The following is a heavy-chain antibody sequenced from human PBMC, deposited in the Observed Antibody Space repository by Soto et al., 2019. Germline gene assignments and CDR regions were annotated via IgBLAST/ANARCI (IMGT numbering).Heavy chain of an antibody. CDR3: ARAISGYVT. Sequence: QVQLVQSGAEVKKPGASVKVSCKASGITSTTYAIHWVRQAPGQGLEWMGWINTGNGNTRYSQRFLGRVSLTTDTSASTASMDLSSLTSEDTAVYCARAISGYVTWGQGTLITVSS. D-gene: IGHD5-12*01. CDR1: GITSTTYA. CDR2: INTGNGNT. J-gene: IGHJ5*02. V-gene: IGHV1-3*04.